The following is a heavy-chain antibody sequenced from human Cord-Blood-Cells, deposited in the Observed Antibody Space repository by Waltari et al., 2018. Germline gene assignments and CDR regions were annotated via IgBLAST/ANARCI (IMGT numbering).Heavy chain of an antibody. CDR3: AKDNGIREYAFDI. Sequence: EVQLLESGGGLVQPGGSLRLSCAASGFTFSSYAMSWVRQAPGKVLGWVSGISGSGGSTYYADSVKGRFTISRDNSKNTLYLQMNSLRAEDTAVYYCAKDNGIREYAFDIWGQGTMVTVSS. V-gene: IGHV3-23*01. CDR1: GFTFSSYA. J-gene: IGHJ3*02. CDR2: ISGSGGST. D-gene: IGHD3-10*01.